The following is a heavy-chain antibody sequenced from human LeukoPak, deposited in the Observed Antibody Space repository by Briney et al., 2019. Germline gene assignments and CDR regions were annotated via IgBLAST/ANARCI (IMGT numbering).Heavy chain of an antibody. CDR1: GDSVSSHY. Sequence: SETLSLTCTVSGDSVSSHYWSWIRQPPGKGPEWIGYIYYSGSTNYNPSLKNRVTISVDKSNNRFSLRLTSVTAADTAMYYCAANGWYCLDHWGQGALVTVSS. V-gene: IGHV4-59*08. CDR3: AANGWYCLDH. J-gene: IGHJ1*01. D-gene: IGHD6-19*01. CDR2: IYYSGST.